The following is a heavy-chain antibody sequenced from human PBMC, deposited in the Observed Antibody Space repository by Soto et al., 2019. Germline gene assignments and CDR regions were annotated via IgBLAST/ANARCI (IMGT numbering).Heavy chain of an antibody. CDR2: ITPSGGTT. Sequence: GASVKVSCKASGYTXTNYYMYWVRQAPGQGLEWMGVITPSGGTTHYAQKFQGRVTITRDTSASTAYMELSSLRSEDTAVYYCARAVAVPADFDYWGQGTLVTVSS. CDR3: ARAVAVPADFDY. D-gene: IGHD6-19*01. CDR1: GYTXTNYY. J-gene: IGHJ4*02. V-gene: IGHV1-46*01.